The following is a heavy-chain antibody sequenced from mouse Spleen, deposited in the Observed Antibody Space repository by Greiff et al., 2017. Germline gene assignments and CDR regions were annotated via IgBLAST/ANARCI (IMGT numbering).Heavy chain of an antibody. J-gene: IGHJ4*01. CDR3: TKGGGYDEGAMDY. CDR1: GYTFTDYE. CDR2: IDPETGGT. D-gene: IGHD2-2*01. V-gene: IGHV1-15*01. Sequence: QVQLKESGAELVRPGASVTLSCKASGYTFTDYEMHWVKQTPVHGLEWIGAIDPETGGTAYNQKFKGKAILTADKSSSTAYMELRSLTSEDSAVYYCTKGGGYDEGAMDYWGQGTSVTVSS.